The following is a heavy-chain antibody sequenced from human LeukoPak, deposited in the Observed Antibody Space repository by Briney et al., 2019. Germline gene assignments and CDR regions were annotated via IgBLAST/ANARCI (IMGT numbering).Heavy chain of an antibody. J-gene: IGHJ1*01. D-gene: IGHD3-10*01. CDR2: ISFSGST. CDR1: SGSITTSY. CDR3: ARGSGFLPD. V-gene: IGHV4-59*01. Sequence: SETLSLTCTVSSGSITTSYWDWLRQPPGKGLEWIGYISFSGSTIYNPSLESRVTISRDTSKNQFFLKLSSLTAADTAVYYCARGSGFLPDWGQGTLVTVSS.